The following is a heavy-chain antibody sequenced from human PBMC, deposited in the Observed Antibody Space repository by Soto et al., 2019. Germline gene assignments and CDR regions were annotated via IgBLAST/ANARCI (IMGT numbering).Heavy chain of an antibody. J-gene: IGHJ6*02. CDR2: ISGSGGST. CDR1: GFTFSSYA. CDR3: AKEGRYDILTGYYISLYYYYYYGMDV. V-gene: IGHV3-23*01. D-gene: IGHD3-9*01. Sequence: GSLRLSCAASGFTFSSYAMSWVRQARGKGLEWVSAISGSGGSTYYADSVKGRFTISRDNSKNTLYLQMNSLRAEDTAVYYCAKEGRYDILTGYYISLYYYYYYGMDVWGQGTTVTVSS.